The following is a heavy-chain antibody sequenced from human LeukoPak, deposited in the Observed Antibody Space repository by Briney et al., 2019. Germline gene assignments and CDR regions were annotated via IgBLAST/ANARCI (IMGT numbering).Heavy chain of an antibody. D-gene: IGHD1-26*01. CDR3: ARPGIVGSYGGAFDI. J-gene: IGHJ3*02. CDR1: GFTFSSYA. CDR2: IYSGGST. Sequence: PGGSLRLSCAASGFTFSSYAMSWVRQAPGKGLEWVSVIYSGGSTYYADSVKGRFTISRDNSKNTLYLQMNSLRAEDTAVYYCARPGIVGSYGGAFDIWGQGTMVTDSS. V-gene: IGHV3-53*01.